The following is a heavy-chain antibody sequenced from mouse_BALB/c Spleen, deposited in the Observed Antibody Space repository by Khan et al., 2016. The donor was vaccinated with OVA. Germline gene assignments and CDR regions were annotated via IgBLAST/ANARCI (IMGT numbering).Heavy chain of an antibody. D-gene: IGHD3-1*01. CDR2: IFPGGGYT. Sequence: QVQLKQSGAELVRPGTSVKMSCKAAGYTFTNYWIGWVKQRPGHGLEWIGDIFPGGGYTNYAEKFKGMATLTTDTSSSTAYLQLSSLTSEDSVIYYCVRREAARAAWGYFDYWGEGTTLTVSS. J-gene: IGHJ2*01. CDR1: GYTFTNYW. V-gene: IGHV1-63*02. CDR3: VRREAARAAWGYFDY.